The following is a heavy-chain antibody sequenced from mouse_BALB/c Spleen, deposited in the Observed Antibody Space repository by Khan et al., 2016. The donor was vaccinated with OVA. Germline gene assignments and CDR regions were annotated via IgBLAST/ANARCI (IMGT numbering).Heavy chain of an antibody. CDR1: GYSITSGYG. CDR2: ISYSGNT. CDR3: ARTARIKY. D-gene: IGHD1-2*01. Sequence: VQLQESGPGLVKPSHSLFFTCTVTGYSITSGYGWNGIRQFPGNQLEWLCYISYSGNTNYNPSFKSRISITRDTSKNQFFLQLNSVTTEDTATYYCARTARIKYWGRGTTLTVSS. V-gene: IGHV3-2*02. J-gene: IGHJ2*01.